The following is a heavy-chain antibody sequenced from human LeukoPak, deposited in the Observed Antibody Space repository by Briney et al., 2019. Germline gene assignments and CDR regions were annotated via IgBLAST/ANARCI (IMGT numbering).Heavy chain of an antibody. CDR3: ARDGAPGYCSGGSCYSFDY. CDR2: INAGNGNT. CDR1: GYTFTSYA. Sequence: SVKVSCKASGYTFTSYAMHWLRQAPGQRLGWRGWINAGNGNTKYSQKFQGRVTITRATSASTAYMELSSLRSEDTAVYYRARDGAPGYCSGGSCYSFDYWGQGTLVTVYS. D-gene: IGHD2-15*01. J-gene: IGHJ4*02. V-gene: IGHV1-3*01.